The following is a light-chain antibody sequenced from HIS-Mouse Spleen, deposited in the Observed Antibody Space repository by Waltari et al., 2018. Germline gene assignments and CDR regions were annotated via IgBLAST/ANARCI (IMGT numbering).Light chain of an antibody. CDR1: AVPKNY. CDR2: EDS. V-gene: IGLV3-10*01. Sequence: SYQLTQPPSVSVSPGQTARITCSGDAVPKNYAYWYQQKSGQAPVLVIYEDSKRPPGIPERFSGSSSGTMATLTISGAQVEDEADYYCYSTDSSGNHRVFGGGTKLTVL. J-gene: IGLJ2*01. CDR3: YSTDSSGNHRV.